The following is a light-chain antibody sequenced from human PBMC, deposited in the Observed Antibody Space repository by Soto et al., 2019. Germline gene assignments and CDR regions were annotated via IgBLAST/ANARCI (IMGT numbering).Light chain of an antibody. V-gene: IGLV1-51*01. CDR1: SSNIGNNH. J-gene: IGLJ2*01. CDR3: ATWDSSLSAVV. Sequence: QSVLTQPPSVSAAPGQKVTTSCSGSSSNIGNNHVSWYQQLPGTPPKLLIYDNNKRPSGIPDRFSGSKSGTSATLGITGLQTGDDTGLQTGDEADYYCATWDSSLSAVVFGGGTKLTVL. CDR2: DNN.